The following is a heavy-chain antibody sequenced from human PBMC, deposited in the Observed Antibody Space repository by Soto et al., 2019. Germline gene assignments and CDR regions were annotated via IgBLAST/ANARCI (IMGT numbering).Heavy chain of an antibody. CDR2: IYYSGST. J-gene: IGHJ6*02. CDR1: GGSVSSGSYY. V-gene: IGHV4-61*01. CDR3: ARDSPIGGMDV. Sequence: KTSETLSLTCTVSGGSVSSGSYYWSWIRQPPGKGLEWIGYIYYSGSTNYNPSLKSRVTISVDTSKNQFSLKLSSVTAADTAVYYCARDSPIGGMDVWGQGTTVTVSS.